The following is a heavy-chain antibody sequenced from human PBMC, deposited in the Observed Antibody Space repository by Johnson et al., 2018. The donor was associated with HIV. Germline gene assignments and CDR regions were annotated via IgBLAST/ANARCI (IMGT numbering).Heavy chain of an antibody. CDR3: AISAEDYYDSSAVPMDAFDI. V-gene: IGHV3-74*02. CDR1: GFTFSSYW. D-gene: IGHD3-22*01. CDR2: IISDGSCT. Sequence: VQLVESGGGVVRPGGSLRLSCAASGFTFSSYWMHWVRQAPGKGLVWVSRIISDGSCTVSADSVKGRFAISRDNAKNSLYLQMNRLRAEDTAVYYCAISAEDYYDSSAVPMDAFDIWGQGTMVTVSS. J-gene: IGHJ3*02.